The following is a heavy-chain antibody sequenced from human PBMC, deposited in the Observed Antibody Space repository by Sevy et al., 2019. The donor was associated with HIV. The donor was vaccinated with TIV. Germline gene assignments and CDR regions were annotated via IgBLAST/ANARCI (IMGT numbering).Heavy chain of an antibody. J-gene: IGHJ4*02. CDR1: GLTFSIYS. Sequence: GGSLRLSCVASGLTFSIYSMNWVRQAPGKGLEWVSSISSSSSYKYYADSLKGRFTISRDNAKNSVFLQMNGLRAEDTAVYYCARESLDSTGYPFDYWGQGTLVTVSS. CDR3: ARESLDSTGYPFDY. V-gene: IGHV3-21*01. D-gene: IGHD3-22*01. CDR2: ISSSSSYK.